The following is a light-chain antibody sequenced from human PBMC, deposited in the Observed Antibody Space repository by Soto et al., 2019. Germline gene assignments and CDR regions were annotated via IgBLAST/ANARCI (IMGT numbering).Light chain of an antibody. CDR1: QTISSL. CDR2: NSS. Sequence: DIQMTQSPSTLSGSVGERVTMTCRASQTISSLLCWDQQKPVKAPKLLIYNSSTLKSGFPSRFSGIGAGTEFTLTISRLQPDYFATYYCQRYNSYSEAFGQGTKVDIK. CDR3: QRYNSYSEA. V-gene: IGKV1-5*03. J-gene: IGKJ1*01.